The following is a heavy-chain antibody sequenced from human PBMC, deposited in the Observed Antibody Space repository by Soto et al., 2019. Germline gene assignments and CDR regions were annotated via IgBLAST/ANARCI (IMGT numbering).Heavy chain of an antibody. D-gene: IGHD1-20*01. CDR2: INHSGST. CDR1: GGAFSGYY. V-gene: IGHV4-34*01. CDR3: ASCGYNWNPADYYGMDV. Sequence: SETLSLTCAVYGGAFSGYYWSWIRQPPGKGLEWIGEINHSGSTNYNPSLKSRVTISVDTSKNQFSLKLSSVTAADTAVYYCASCGYNWNPADYYGMDVWGQGTTVTVSS. J-gene: IGHJ6*02.